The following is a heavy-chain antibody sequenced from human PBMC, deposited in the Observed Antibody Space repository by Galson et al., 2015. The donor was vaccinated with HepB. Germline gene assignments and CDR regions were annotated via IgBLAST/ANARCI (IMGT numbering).Heavy chain of an antibody. V-gene: IGHV1-69*13. CDR1: GGTFSSYA. D-gene: IGHD3-3*01. J-gene: IGHJ6*02. CDR3: ARDRGFGVVKHYGMDV. CDR2: IIPIFGTA. Sequence: SVKVSCKASGGTFSSYAISWVRQAPGQGLEWMGGIIPIFGTANYAQKFQGRVTITADESTSTAYMELSSLRSEDTAVYYCARDRGFGVVKHYGMDVWGQGTTVTVSS.